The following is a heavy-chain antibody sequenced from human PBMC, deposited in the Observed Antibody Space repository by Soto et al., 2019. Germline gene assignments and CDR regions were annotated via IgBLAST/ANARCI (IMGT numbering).Heavy chain of an antibody. D-gene: IGHD3-10*01. CDR1: GDSISSSNYF. Sequence: SETLSLTCTVSGDSISSSNYFWGWIRKPPEKRMRWIGTIFYSGSTYYNPSLKSRVTISVDTSKNQFSLKLTSVTAADTALYYCARRYGWLYFDYWGQGSLVTVSS. J-gene: IGHJ4*02. V-gene: IGHV4-39*01. CDR2: IFYSGST. CDR3: ARRYGWLYFDY.